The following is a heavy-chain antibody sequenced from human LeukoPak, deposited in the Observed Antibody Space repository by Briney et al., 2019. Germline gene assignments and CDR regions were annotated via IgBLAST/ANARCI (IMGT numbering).Heavy chain of an antibody. CDR3: ARAIAVAGTGYFDY. J-gene: IGHJ4*02. V-gene: IGHV4-39*01. CDR2: IFYSGTT. D-gene: IGHD6-19*01. CDR1: GGSISTSSYY. Sequence: PSETLSLTCTVSGGSISTSSYYWGWIRQPPGKGLEWIGSIFYSGTTYYNPSLKSPITMSVDTSKNQFSLKLRSVTAADTAVFYCARAIAVAGTGYFDYWGQGTLVTVSS.